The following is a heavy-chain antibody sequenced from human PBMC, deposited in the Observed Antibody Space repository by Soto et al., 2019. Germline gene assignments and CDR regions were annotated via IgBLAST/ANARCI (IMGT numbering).Heavy chain of an antibody. CDR1: GVSISSSNW. CDR2: IYHSGST. J-gene: IGHJ4*02. CDR3: AGVRYYYDSSGYPTFDY. V-gene: IGHV4-4*02. Sequence: SETLSLTCAVSGVSISSSNWWSWVRQPPGKGLEWIGEIYHSGSTNYNPSLKSRVTISVDKSKNQFSLKLSSVTAADTAVYYCAGVRYYYDSSGYPTFDYWGQGTLVTVSS. D-gene: IGHD3-22*01.